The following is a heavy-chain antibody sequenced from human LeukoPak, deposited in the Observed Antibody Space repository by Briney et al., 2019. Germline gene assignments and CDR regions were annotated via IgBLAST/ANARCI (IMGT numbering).Heavy chain of an antibody. J-gene: IGHJ4*02. V-gene: IGHV3-15*01. CDR2: IKSSTEAGTT. CDR3: THRAAAVMMVNY. Sequence: PGGSLRLSCAASGFTFSSNYMSWVRQAPGKGLEWVGRIKSSTEAGTTDYAASVKGRVTISRDDSKNTQYLQMNSLKSEDTAVYYCTHRAAAVMMVNYCGQGTLVTVSS. CDR1: GFTFSSNY. D-gene: IGHD6-13*01.